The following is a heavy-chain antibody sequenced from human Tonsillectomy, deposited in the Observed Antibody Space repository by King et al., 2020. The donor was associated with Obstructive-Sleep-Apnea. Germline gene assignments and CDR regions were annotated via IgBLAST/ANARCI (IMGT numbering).Heavy chain of an antibody. D-gene: IGHD4-17*01. CDR3: ARNDGDI. CDR2: ITSGSGYT. J-gene: IGHJ4*02. CDR1: GFTFRDYQ. V-gene: IGHV3-11*06. Sequence: VQLVESGGGLVKPGGSLRLSCAASGFTFRDYQMTWIRQAPGKGLEWLSYITSGSGYTDYADSVRGRFTISRDNVKNSLFLQMNSLGAEDTAVYYCARNDGDIWGQGTLVTVSS.